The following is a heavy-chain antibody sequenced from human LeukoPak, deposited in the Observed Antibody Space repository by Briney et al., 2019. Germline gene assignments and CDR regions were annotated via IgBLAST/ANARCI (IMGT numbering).Heavy chain of an antibody. CDR1: GGTISSSRYD. Sequence: SETQSLAYSVSGGTISSSRYDCGWIRQPPGKGLEWIGSIYYSGSTYYNPSLKSRVTISVDTSKNQFSLKLSSVTAADTAVYYCTRPQGYQILDFDHGGE. J-gene: IGHJ4*01. D-gene: IGHD2-2*01. CDR2: IYYSGST. CDR3: TRPQGYQILDFDH. V-gene: IGHV4-39*01.